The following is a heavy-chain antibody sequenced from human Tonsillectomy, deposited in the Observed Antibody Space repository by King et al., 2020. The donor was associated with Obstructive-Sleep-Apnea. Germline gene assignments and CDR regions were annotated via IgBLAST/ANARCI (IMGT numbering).Heavy chain of an antibody. J-gene: IGHJ4*02. CDR1: GGSISSYY. CDR2: IYYSGST. V-gene: IGHV4-59*08. D-gene: IGHD5-12*01. Sequence: VQLQESGPGLVKPSETLSLTCTVSGGSISSYYWSWIRQPPGKGLEWIGYIYYSGSTNYNPSLKSRVTISVDTSKNQFSLKRSSVTAADTAVYYCARRGYSGYDTSYYFDYWGQGTLVTVSS. CDR3: ARRGYSGYDTSYYFDY.